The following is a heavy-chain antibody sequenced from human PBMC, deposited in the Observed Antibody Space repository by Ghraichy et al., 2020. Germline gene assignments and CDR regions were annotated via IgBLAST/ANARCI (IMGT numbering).Heavy chain of an antibody. CDR1: GGSISGYY. D-gene: IGHD6-6*01. J-gene: IGHJ5*02. Sequence: LSLTCTVSGGSISGYYWTWIRQPPGKRLEWIGYIYYGGSTDYNPSLKSRVTISLDSSKNQFSLKLRSVTATDTAVYFCARTPHTAARPWWFDPWGQGKLVTVSS. V-gene: IGHV4-59*01. CDR2: IYYGGST. CDR3: ARTPHTAARPWWFDP.